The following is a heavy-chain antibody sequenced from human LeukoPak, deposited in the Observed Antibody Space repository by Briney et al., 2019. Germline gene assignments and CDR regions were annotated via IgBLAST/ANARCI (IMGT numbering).Heavy chain of an antibody. CDR2: MNPNSGTT. Sequence: ASVKVSCKASGYTFTGYYMHWVRQAPGQGLEWMGWMNPNSGTTGYAQNFQGRVTITRSTSISTAYMELSSLRSEDTAVYYCAREGRDGYNWDWFDPWGQGTLVTVSS. CDR3: AREGRDGYNWDWFDP. J-gene: IGHJ5*02. V-gene: IGHV1-8*03. D-gene: IGHD5-24*01. CDR1: GYTFTGYY.